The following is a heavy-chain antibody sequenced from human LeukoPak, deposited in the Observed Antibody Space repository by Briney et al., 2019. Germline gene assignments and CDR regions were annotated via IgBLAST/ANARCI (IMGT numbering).Heavy chain of an antibody. J-gene: IGHJ4*02. CDR1: GFTFSSYA. Sequence: GGSLRLSCAASGFTFSSYAMTWVRQAPGKGLEWVSAISGGGDSTYYADSVKGRFTISRDNSKNTLYLQMNSLRAEDTAVYYCARDPAVAGTVEYYFDYWGQGTLVTVSS. CDR2: ISGGGDST. D-gene: IGHD6-19*01. CDR3: ARDPAVAGTVEYYFDY. V-gene: IGHV3-23*01.